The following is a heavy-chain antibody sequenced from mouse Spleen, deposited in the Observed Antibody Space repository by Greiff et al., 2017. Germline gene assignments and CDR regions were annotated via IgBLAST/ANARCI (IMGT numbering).Heavy chain of an antibody. Sequence: QVQLQQSGAELVRPGASVKLSCKASGYTFTDYYINWVKQRPGQGLEWIARIYPGSGNTYYNEKFKGKATLTAEKSSSTAYMQLSSLTSEDSAVYFCARSLLRLLDYWGQGTTLTVSS. V-gene: IGHV1-76*01. CDR1: GYTFTDYY. CDR3: ARSLLRLLDY. D-gene: IGHD1-2*01. J-gene: IGHJ2*01. CDR2: IYPGSGNT.